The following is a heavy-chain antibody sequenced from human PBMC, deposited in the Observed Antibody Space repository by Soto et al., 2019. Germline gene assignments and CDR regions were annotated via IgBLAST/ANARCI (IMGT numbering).Heavy chain of an antibody. CDR2: ISRDGTTT. D-gene: IGHD2-8*01. CDR1: GFTFSRYA. Sequence: GGSLRLSCEASGFTFSRYAMHWVRQAPGGGLDWVAVISRDGTTTYYGDSVKGRFTVSRDNSKNTVLLSMTSLGPDDTAVFYCARSRNGAVPDSIDNWGQGTLVTVSS. CDR3: ARSRNGAVPDSIDN. V-gene: IGHV3-30-3*01. J-gene: IGHJ4*02.